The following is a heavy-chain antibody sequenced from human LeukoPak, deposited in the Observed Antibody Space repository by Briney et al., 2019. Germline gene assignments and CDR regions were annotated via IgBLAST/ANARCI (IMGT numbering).Heavy chain of an antibody. J-gene: IGHJ4*02. D-gene: IGHD3-10*01. Sequence: GGSLRLSCAASGFTFSNYGMHWVRQAPGKGLEWVAFIRYDGSNEYYEDSVKGRFTISRDNSKNTLYLQMNSLRAEDTAIYYRAKVRGSGTYYNFDDWGQGTLVTVSS. CDR3: AKVRGSGTYYNFDD. V-gene: IGHV3-30*02. CDR2: IRYDGSNE. CDR1: GFTFSNYG.